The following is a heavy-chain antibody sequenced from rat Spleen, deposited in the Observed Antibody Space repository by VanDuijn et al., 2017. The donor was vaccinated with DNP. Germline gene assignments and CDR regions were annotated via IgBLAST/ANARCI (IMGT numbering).Heavy chain of an antibody. CDR2: ISYDGLRT. D-gene: IGHD1-6*01. V-gene: IGHV5-46*01. CDR3: TTLQGERIITPYNWFVY. CDR1: GFTFSHFP. Sequence: EVQLIESGGGLVLPGRSMKLSCAASGFTFSHFPMAWVRQAPTKGLEWVATISYDGLRTYYRDSVKGRFTISRNDAKSTLYLQMDSLRSEDTATYYCTTLQGERIITPYNWFVYWGQGTLVTVSS. J-gene: IGHJ3*01.